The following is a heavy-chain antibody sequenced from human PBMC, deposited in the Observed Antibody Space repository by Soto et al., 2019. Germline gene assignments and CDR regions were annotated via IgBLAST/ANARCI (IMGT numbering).Heavy chain of an antibody. J-gene: IGHJ5*02. V-gene: IGHV4-4*02. CDR3: ARDRRANPVTRWFDP. D-gene: IGHD3-10*01. CDR2: IYHSGST. CDR1: GGSISSSNW. Sequence: VQLVESGGGLVKPGGSLGLSCAASGGSISSSNWWSWVRQPPGKGLEWIGEIYHSGSTNYNPSLKSRVTISVDKSKNQFSLKLSSVTAADTAVYYCARDRRANPVTRWFDPWGQGTLVTVSS.